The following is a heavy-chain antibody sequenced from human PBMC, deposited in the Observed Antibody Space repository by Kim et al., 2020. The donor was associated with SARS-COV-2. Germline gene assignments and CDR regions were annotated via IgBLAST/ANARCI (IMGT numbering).Heavy chain of an antibody. D-gene: IGHD3-22*01. CDR1: EFTFSNYA. J-gene: IGHJ5*02. V-gene: IGHV3-23*01. CDR2: ITGGATTT. CDR3: ARGRGHSGYYPFDP. Sequence: GGSLRLSCAASEFTFSNYAMSWVRQAPGKGLEWVSAITGGATTTYYADSMKGRFTISRDNSKNTLFLQMNSLRAEDTAVYYCARGRGHSGYYPFDPWGQG.